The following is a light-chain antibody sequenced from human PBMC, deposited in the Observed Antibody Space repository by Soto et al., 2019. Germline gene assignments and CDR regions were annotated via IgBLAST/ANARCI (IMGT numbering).Light chain of an antibody. Sequence: EIVLTQSPLSLPVTPGEPASISCRSSQNLLHSNGYNYLNWYLQKPGQSPQLLIYLGSNRASGVPDRFSGSGSGTDCTLTTNRVEAGDVGIYFCSQGLATPFTFGGGTKVEIK. V-gene: IGKV2-28*01. CDR2: LGS. J-gene: IGKJ4*01. CDR1: QNLLHSNGYNY. CDR3: SQGLATPFT.